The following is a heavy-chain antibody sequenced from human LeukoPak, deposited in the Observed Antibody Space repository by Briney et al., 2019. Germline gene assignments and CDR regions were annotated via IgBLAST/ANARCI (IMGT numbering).Heavy chain of an antibody. Sequence: PGGSLRLSCAASGFTFSSYSMNWVRQAPGKGLEWVSSISSSSSYIYYADSVKGRFTISRDNAKNSLYLQMNSLRAEDTAVYYCARDQTRLDYDFWSGSGGYFDYWGQGTLVTVSS. J-gene: IGHJ4*02. CDR2: ISSSSSYI. CDR1: GFTFSSYS. CDR3: ARDQTRLDYDFWSGSGGYFDY. V-gene: IGHV3-21*01. D-gene: IGHD3-3*01.